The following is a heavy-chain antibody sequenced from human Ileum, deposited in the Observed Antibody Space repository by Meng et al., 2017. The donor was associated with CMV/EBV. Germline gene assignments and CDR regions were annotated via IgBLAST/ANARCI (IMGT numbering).Heavy chain of an antibody. CDR2: ISWNSGSI. Sequence: GGSLRLSCAASGFTFDDYAMHWVRQAPGKGLEWVSGISWNSGSIGYADSLKGRFTISRGNAKNSLYLQMNSLGAEDTAVYYCARSRNALVRYYDIPSLWGQGTTVTVSS. CDR1: GFTFDDYA. CDR3: ARSRNALVRYYDIPSL. V-gene: IGHV3-9*01. D-gene: IGHD3-9*01. J-gene: IGHJ6*02.